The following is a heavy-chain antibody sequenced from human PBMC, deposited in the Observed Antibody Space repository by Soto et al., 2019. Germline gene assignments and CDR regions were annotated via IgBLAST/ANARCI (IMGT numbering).Heavy chain of an antibody. CDR1: SGSITSVNSY. V-gene: IGHV4-30-4*02. CDR3: ARDQGGSYSGYFDY. J-gene: IGHJ4*02. D-gene: IGHD1-26*01. CDR2: IYYSGSS. Sequence: SETLSLTCTVSSGSITSVNSYWSWIRQFPGKGLEWIGYIYYSGSSYYNPSLKGRVTISVDTSKNQFSLKLSSVTAADTAVYYCARDQGGSYSGYFDYWGQGTLVTVSS.